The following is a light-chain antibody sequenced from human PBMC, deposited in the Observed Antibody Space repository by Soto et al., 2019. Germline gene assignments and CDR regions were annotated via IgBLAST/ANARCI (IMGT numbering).Light chain of an antibody. J-gene: IGKJ5*01. CDR1: QKIRNL. Sequence: DIQLTQSPSTLSAAVGDSVTITCRASQKIRNLLAWYQQKPGRAPKPLIFDASTLRTGVPSRFSGSGSRSEFNFTITGLQPDDFATYFCQQYYTYATSGHGTRLEIK. CDR2: DAS. CDR3: QQYYTYAT. V-gene: IGKV1-5*01.